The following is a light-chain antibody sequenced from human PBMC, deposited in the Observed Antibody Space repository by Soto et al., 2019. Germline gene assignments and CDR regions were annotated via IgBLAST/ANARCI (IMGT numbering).Light chain of an antibody. V-gene: IGLV2-14*01. Sequence: QSALTQPASVSGSPGQSITMSCTGTNNDVGGYESVSWYQQHAGRAPKLIIYDVSNRPSGVSGRVSGSKFGNTASLTISWLQAEDEADYYCSSYTSSSLYVFGTGTKVTVL. CDR3: SSYTSSSLYV. CDR2: DVS. J-gene: IGLJ1*01. CDR1: NNDVGGYES.